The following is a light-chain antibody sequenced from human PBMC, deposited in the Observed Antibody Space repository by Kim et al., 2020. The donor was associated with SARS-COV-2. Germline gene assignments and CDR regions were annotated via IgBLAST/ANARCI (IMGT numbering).Light chain of an antibody. Sequence: TTCSGGICSVGSDYISVYQYQPRPGNAPNLRIYHARHSPSGVPYRFSGSKSATTVALTISGIQAEDVSDYDCWSYAGSSLVVFGGGTQLTVL. V-gene: IGLV2-11*01. J-gene: IGLJ2*01. CDR1: CSVGSDYIS. CDR3: WSYAGSSLVV. CDR2: HAR.